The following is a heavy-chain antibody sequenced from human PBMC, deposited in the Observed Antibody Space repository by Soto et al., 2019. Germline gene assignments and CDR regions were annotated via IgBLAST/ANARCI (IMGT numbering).Heavy chain of an antibody. Sequence: PGGSLRLSCAASGFTFSDSWMGWVRQAPGKGLEWVANINTDGSVKSYVASVEGRFTISRDNTNSSLFLQMTGLRGDDTAIYYCASGPRWGQGTLVTVSS. CDR1: GFTFSDSW. J-gene: IGHJ4*02. V-gene: IGHV3-7*01. CDR3: ASGPR. CDR2: INTDGSVK.